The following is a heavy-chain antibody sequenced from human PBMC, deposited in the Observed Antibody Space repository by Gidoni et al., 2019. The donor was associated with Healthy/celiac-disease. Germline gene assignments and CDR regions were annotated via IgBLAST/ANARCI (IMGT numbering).Heavy chain of an antibody. Sequence: QVQLVQSGAEVKKPGASVKVSCKASGYTFTSYGISWVRQAPGQGLEWMGWISAYNGNTNYAQKLQGRVTMTTDTSTSTAYMELRSLRSDDTAVYYCARDGTGTMVEIARDYYDYGMDVWGQGTTVTVSS. J-gene: IGHJ6*02. D-gene: IGHD1-7*01. CDR1: GYTFTSYG. CDR3: ARDGTGTMVEIARDYYDYGMDV. V-gene: IGHV1-18*01. CDR2: ISAYNGNT.